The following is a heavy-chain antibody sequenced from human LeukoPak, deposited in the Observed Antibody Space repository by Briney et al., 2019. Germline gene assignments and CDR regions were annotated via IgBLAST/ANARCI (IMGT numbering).Heavy chain of an antibody. V-gene: IGHV5-51*01. D-gene: IGHD6-13*01. J-gene: IGHJ4*02. CDR3: ARLGSIAAAGTGFDY. CDR2: IYPGDSDT. Sequence: GESLKISCKGSGSSFTSYWIGWVRQLPGKGLEWMGIIYPGDSDTRYSPSFQGQVTISADKSISTAYLQWSSLKASDTAMYYCARLGSIAAAGTGFDYWGQGTLVTVSS. CDR1: GSSFTSYW.